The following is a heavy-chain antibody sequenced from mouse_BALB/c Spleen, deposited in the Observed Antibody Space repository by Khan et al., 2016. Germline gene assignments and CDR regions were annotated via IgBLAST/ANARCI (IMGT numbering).Heavy chain of an antibody. CDR1: GYTFTNYG. CDR3: ARGGGNFAWFAY. CDR2: INTYTGEP. D-gene: IGHD2-1*01. Sequence: QIQLVQSGPELKKPGETVKISCKASGYTFTNYGMNWVKQAPGKGLKWMGWINTYTGEPTYADDFKGRFAFSLETSASIAYLQINNLKDEDTATYCCARGGGNFAWFAYWGQGTLVTVSA. V-gene: IGHV9-3-1*01. J-gene: IGHJ3*01.